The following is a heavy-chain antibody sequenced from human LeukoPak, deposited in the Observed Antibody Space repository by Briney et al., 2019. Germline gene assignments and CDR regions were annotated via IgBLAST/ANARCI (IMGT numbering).Heavy chain of an antibody. CDR1: GYTFTGYY. J-gene: IGHJ4*02. CDR2: VNPNSGGT. D-gene: IGHD2-2*01. CDR3: ARDIVVVPAAMHPQVFDY. Sequence: ASVKVSCKASGYTFTGYYMHWVRQAPGQGLEWMGWVNPNSGGTNYAQKFQGRVTMTRDTSISTAYMKLSRLRSDDTAVYYCARDIVVVPAAMHPQVFDYWGQGTLVTVSS. V-gene: IGHV1-2*02.